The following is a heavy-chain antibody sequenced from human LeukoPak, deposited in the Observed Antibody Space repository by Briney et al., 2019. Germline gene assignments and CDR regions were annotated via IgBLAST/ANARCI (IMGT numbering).Heavy chain of an antibody. V-gene: IGHV3-21*04. CDR1: GFTFSSYS. CDR2: ISSSSSYI. CDR3: ARDSGIYFDY. D-gene: IGHD6-13*01. Sequence: GGSLRLSCAASGFTFSSYSMNWVRQAPGKGLEWVSSISSSSSYIYYADSVKGRFTISRDNSKNTLYLQMNSLRAEDTAVYYCARDSGIYFDYWGQGTLVTVSS. J-gene: IGHJ4*02.